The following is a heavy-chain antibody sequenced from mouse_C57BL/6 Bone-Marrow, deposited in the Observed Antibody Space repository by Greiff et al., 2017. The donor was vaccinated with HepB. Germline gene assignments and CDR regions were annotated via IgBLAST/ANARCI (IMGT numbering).Heavy chain of an antibody. Sequence: EVQLVESGGGLVQPGGSLSLSCAASGFTFTDYYMSWVRQPPGKALEWLGFIRNKANGYTTEYSASVKGRFTISRDNSQNILYLQMNALRAEDSATYYCARSHPYFSNYEGFFDYWGQGTTLTVSS. J-gene: IGHJ2*01. CDR1: GFTFTDYY. D-gene: IGHD2-5*01. CDR2: IRNKANGYTT. V-gene: IGHV7-3*01. CDR3: ARSHPYFSNYEGFFDY.